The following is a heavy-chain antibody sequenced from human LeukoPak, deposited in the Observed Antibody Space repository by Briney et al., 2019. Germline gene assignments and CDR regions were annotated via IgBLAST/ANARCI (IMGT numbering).Heavy chain of an antibody. V-gene: IGHV4-4*07. J-gene: IGHJ6*02. Sequence: PSETLSLTCTVSGGSISSYYWSWIRQPAGKGLEWIGRIYTSGSTNYNPSLKSRVTMSVDTSKNQFSLKLSSVTAADTAVYYCARIGYSSSWYLRGGLYGMDVWGQGTTVTVSS. CDR1: GGSISSYY. CDR3: ARIGYSSSWYLRGGLYGMDV. D-gene: IGHD6-13*01. CDR2: IYTSGST.